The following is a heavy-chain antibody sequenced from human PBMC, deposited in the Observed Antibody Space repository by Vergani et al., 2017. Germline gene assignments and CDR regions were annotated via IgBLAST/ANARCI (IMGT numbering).Heavy chain of an antibody. V-gene: IGHV1-24*01. D-gene: IGHD6-13*01. CDR2: FDPEDGET. Sequence: QVQLVQSGAEVKKPGASVKVSCKVSGYTLTELSTHWVRQAPGKGLEWMGGFDPEDGETIYAQKFQGRVTMTEDTSTDTAYMELSSLRSEDTAVYYCATAIMEIIAAAGPWYAFDIWGQGTMVTVSS. CDR1: GYTLTELS. J-gene: IGHJ3*02. CDR3: ATAIMEIIAAAGPWYAFDI.